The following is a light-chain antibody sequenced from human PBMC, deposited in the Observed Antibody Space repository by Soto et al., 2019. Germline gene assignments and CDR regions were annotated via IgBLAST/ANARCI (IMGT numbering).Light chain of an antibody. V-gene: IGKV3-20*01. Sequence: EIMLTQSPGTLSLSPGEGATLSCRASQSIISSYLAGYQQKPGQAPRLLIYGASSRSTGIPDRFSGSGSGTDFSLAISTLEPEDFAVSYCQQYATSPGTFGQRTKVEIK. CDR2: GAS. J-gene: IGKJ1*01. CDR3: QQYATSPGT. CDR1: QSIISSY.